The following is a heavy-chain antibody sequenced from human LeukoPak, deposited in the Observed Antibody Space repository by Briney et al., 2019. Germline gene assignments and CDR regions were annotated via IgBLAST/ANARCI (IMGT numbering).Heavy chain of an antibody. CDR3: AKSSSHSDFWSGLFDH. CDR2: IRYDGSNK. CDR1: GFTFSSYD. Sequence: GGSLRLSCAASGFTFSSYDMHWVRQAPGKGLEWVAFIRYDGSNKYYADSVKGRFTISRDNSNNALYLQMNSLRAEDTAVYYCAKSSSHSDFWSGLFDHWGQGTLVTVSS. D-gene: IGHD3-3*01. J-gene: IGHJ4*02. V-gene: IGHV3-30*02.